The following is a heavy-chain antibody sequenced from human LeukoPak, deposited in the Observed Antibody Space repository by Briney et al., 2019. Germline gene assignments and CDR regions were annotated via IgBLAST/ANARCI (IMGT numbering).Heavy chain of an antibody. J-gene: IGHJ4*02. V-gene: IGHV3-53*01. Sequence: PGGSLRLSCAAPGFTVSSNYMSWVRQAPGKGLEWVSVIYSGGSTYYADSVKGRFTISRDNSKNTLYLQMNSLRAEDTAVYYCARDGGRYCSGGSCYSDWGQGTLVTVSS. D-gene: IGHD2-15*01. CDR3: ARDGGRYCSGGSCYSD. CDR1: GFTVSSNY. CDR2: IYSGGST.